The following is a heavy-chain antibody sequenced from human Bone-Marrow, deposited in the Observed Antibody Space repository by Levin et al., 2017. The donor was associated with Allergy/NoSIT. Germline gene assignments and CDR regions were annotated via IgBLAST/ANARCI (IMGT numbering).Heavy chain of an antibody. V-gene: IGHV3-30*09. D-gene: IGHD2-15*01. CDR3: AREFIVVVVAATYFDY. CDR1: GFTFSNYA. Sequence: QSGGSLRLSCAASGFTFSNYAMHWVRQAPGKGLEWVATISYDGSNKNYADSVKGRFAVSIDNSKNTLYLQMNSLRTDDTAVYYCAREFIVVVVAATYFDYWGQGTLVTVSS. J-gene: IGHJ4*02. CDR2: ISYDGSNK.